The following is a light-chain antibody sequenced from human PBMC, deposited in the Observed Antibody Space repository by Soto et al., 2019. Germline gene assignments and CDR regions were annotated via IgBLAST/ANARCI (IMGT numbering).Light chain of an antibody. Sequence: IVVTQSPCTLSLSPGEGATLSCRASQSVYTHLAWYQQKPGQAPRLLIYGASTRATGIPARFSGSGFGTEFTLTISSLQSEDVAVYYCQQYNNWPNTVGQGTKVDI. CDR3: QQYNNWPNT. V-gene: IGKV3-15*01. CDR2: GAS. J-gene: IGKJ1*01. CDR1: QSVYTH.